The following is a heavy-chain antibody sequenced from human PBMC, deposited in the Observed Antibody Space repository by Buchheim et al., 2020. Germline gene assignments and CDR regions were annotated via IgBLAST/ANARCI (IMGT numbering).Heavy chain of an antibody. CDR2: IYYSGST. D-gene: IGHD5-12*01. J-gene: IGHJ5*02. V-gene: IGHV4-61*08. Sequence: QLQLQESGSGLVKPSQTLSLTCAVSGGSISSGGYYWSWIRQPPGKGLEWIGYIYYSGSTNYNPSLKSRVTISVDTSKNQFSLKLSSVTAADTAVYYCARGNLNIVATYWFDPWGQGTL. CDR3: ARGNLNIVATYWFDP. CDR1: GGSISSGGYY.